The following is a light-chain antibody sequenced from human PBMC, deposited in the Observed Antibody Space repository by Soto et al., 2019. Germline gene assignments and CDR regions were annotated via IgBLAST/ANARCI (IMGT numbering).Light chain of an antibody. CDR2: AAS. CDR1: QGISSY. CDR3: QQLNSYPLT. J-gene: IGKJ3*01. V-gene: IGKV1-9*01. Sequence: DIQLTQSPSFLSASVGDRVTITCRASQGISSYLAWYQQKPGKAPKLLIYAASTLQSGVPSRFSGSGSGTEFTITIISLQPEDFATSYCQQLNSYPLTFGPGTKVDIK.